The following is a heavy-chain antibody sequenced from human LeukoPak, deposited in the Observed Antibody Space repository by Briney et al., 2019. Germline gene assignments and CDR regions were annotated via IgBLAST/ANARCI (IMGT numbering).Heavy chain of an antibody. Sequence: PGGSLRLSCGASGFTFSSYGMSWVRQAPGKGLEWVSGISGSGGRTDYADSVKGRFTISRDNSKNTLYLQMNSLRAEDTAVYYCARGVVVGGYYYYYMDVWGKGTTVTISS. CDR3: ARGVVVGGYYYYYMDV. CDR2: ISGSGGRT. V-gene: IGHV3-23*01. CDR1: GFTFSSYG. J-gene: IGHJ6*03. D-gene: IGHD2-2*01.